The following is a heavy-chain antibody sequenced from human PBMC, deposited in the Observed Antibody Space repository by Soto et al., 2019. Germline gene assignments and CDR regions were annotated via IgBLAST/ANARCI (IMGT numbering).Heavy chain of an antibody. J-gene: IGHJ4*02. CDR2: INRGGSAK. D-gene: IGHD2-2*02. CDR3: ARIYCSTTSCYIDY. CDR1: TFTFSNHW. Sequence: EVQLVESAGGLVQPGGSPRLSCAASTFTFSNHWMSCIRQAPGKWLERVANINRGGSAKYYLDSVKGRFTISRDNAKESRDLQMNSLRAEDAAVYYCARIYCSTTSCYIDYWGQGTLVTVS. V-gene: IGHV3-7*01.